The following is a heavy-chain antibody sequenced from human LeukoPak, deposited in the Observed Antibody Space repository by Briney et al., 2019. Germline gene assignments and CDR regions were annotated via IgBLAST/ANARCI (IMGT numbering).Heavy chain of an antibody. J-gene: IGHJ5*02. V-gene: IGHV3-33*01. CDR3: ARFGHNWNENWFDP. CDR2: IWYDGSNK. Sequence: GGSLRLSCAASGFTFSSYGMHWVRQAPGKGLEWVAVIWYDGSNKYYADSVKGRCTISRDNSKNTLYLQMNSLRAEDTAVYYCARFGHNWNENWFDPWGQGTLVTVSS. CDR1: GFTFSSYG. D-gene: IGHD1-20*01.